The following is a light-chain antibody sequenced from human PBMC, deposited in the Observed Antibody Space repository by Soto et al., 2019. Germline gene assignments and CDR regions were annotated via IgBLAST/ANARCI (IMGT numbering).Light chain of an antibody. CDR2: DVS. V-gene: IGLV2-11*01. CDR3: CSYAGSYTFYV. Sequence: QAVGTEPRRVSGSPAQSVTISCTGTSSDVGGYNYVSWYQQRPGKAPKLMIYDVSKRPSGVPDRFSGSKSGNTASLTISGLQAEDEADYYCCSYAGSYTFYVFGTGTKVTV. CDR1: SSDVGGYNY. J-gene: IGLJ1*01.